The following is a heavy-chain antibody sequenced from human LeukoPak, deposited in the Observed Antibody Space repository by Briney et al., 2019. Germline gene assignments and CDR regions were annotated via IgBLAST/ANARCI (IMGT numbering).Heavy chain of an antibody. CDR3: ASPAVWGELSLRY. CDR1: GFTASSNY. CDR2: IYSGGST. Sequence: GGSRKSSCAAPGFTASSNYMIWVRQAPGKGLGWVSVIYSGGSTYYADSVKGRFTISRDNSKNTVYLQMNSLRAEDTAVYYCASPAVWGELSLRYWGQGTLVTVSS. V-gene: IGHV3-53*01. D-gene: IGHD3-16*02. J-gene: IGHJ4*02.